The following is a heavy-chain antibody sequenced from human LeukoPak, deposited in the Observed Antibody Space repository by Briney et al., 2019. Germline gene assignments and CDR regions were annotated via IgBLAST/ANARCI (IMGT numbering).Heavy chain of an antibody. J-gene: IGHJ4*02. CDR3: ARDQGITFGGGIDY. D-gene: IGHD3-16*01. Sequence: PGGSLRLSCAASGFTFSSYAMSWVRQAPGKGLEWVSSISSSSSYIYYADSVKGRFTISRDNAKNSLYLQMNSLRAEDTAVYYCARDQGITFGGGIDYWGQGTLVTVSS. CDR2: ISSSSSYI. CDR1: GFTFSSYA. V-gene: IGHV3-21*01.